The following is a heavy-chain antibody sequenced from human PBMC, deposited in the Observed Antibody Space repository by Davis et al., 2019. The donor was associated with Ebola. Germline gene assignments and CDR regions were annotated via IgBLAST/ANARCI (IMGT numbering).Heavy chain of an antibody. CDR3: AKDVGDY. Sequence: GESLKISCSASGFTFSSYAMHWVRQAPGKGLEYVSAISSNGGSTYYADSVKGRFTISRDNSKNTLYLQMNSLRAEDTAVYYCAKDVGDYWGQGTLVTVSS. V-gene: IGHV3-64*04. J-gene: IGHJ4*02. CDR1: GFTFSSYA. CDR2: ISSNGGST. D-gene: IGHD1-26*01.